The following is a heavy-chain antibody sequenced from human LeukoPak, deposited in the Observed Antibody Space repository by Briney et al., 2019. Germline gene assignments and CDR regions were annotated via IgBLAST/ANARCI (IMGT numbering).Heavy chain of an antibody. V-gene: IGHV4-4*07. CDR1: GVSINSFY. CDR3: ARGGNWFDP. D-gene: IGHD3-10*01. J-gene: IGHJ5*02. Sequence: MTSETPSLTCTVSGVSINSFYWSWIRQPAGKGLEWIGRIYSSGRTNYNPSLTGRVTLSVDASKSQFSLKLASVTAADTAVYFCARGGNWFDPWGQGTLVSVSS. CDR2: IYSSGRT.